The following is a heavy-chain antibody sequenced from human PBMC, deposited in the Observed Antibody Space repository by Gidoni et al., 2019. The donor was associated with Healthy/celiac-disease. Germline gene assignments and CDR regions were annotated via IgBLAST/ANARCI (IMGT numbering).Heavy chain of an antibody. D-gene: IGHD2-15*01. V-gene: IGHV1-69*01. J-gene: IGHJ6*02. CDR3: ARDDVVVVVAATRDHLYYYYGMDV. CDR2: IIPIFGTA. Sequence: QVQLVQSGAAVKKPGSSVKVSCKASGGTFSSYAISWVRQAPGQALEWMGGIIPIFGTASYAQKFQGRVTITADESASTAYMELSSLRSEDTAVYYCARDDVVVVVAATRDHLYYYYGMDVWGQGTTVTVSS. CDR1: GGTFSSYA.